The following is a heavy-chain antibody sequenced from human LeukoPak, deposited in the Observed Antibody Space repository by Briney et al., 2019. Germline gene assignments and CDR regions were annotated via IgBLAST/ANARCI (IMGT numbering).Heavy chain of an antibody. J-gene: IGHJ6*03. CDR3: AREGTPVVAAGMWGYHYYYMDV. CDR1: GFTFDAYA. CDR2: INWNGGDT. D-gene: IGHD6-13*01. V-gene: IGHV3-20*04. Sequence: RPGGSLRLSCAASGFTFDAYAMHWVRQAPGKGLEWVAGINWNGGDTGYADSVKGRFSISRDNARNSLYLQMKSLRAEDTAFYYCAREGTPVVAAGMWGYHYYYMDVWGKGTTVTVSS.